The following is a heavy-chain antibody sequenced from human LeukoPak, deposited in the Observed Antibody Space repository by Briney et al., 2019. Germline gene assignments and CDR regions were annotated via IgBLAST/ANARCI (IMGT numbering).Heavy chain of an antibody. CDR1: GFTFSTYG. CDR3: ARRDIVVVVSASDY. J-gene: IGHJ4*02. Sequence: GGSLRLSCAASGFTFSTYGMSWVRQAPGKGLEWVSAISGSGGSTYYADSMKGRFTISRDNSKNTLYLQMNSLRAEDTAVYYCARRDIVVVVSASDYWGQGTLVTVSS. V-gene: IGHV3-23*01. D-gene: IGHD2-15*01. CDR2: ISGSGGST.